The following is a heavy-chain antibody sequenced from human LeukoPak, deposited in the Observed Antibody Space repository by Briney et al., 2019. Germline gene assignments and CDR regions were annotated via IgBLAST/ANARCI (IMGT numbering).Heavy chain of an antibody. CDR2: IKQDGSEK. J-gene: IGHJ3*02. Sequence: PGGSLRLSCAASGFTFSSYWMSWVRQAPGKGLEWVANIKQDGSEKYYVDSVKGRFTISRDNAKNSLYLQMNSLRAEDTAVYYCARGRWAIVVRVGAFDIWGQGTMVTVSS. CDR3: ARGRWAIVVRVGAFDI. CDR1: GFTFSSYW. D-gene: IGHD3-22*01. V-gene: IGHV3-7*01.